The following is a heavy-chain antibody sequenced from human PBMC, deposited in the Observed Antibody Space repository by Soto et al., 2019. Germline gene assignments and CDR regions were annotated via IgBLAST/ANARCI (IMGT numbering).Heavy chain of an antibody. CDR1: GYAFTGYY. V-gene: IGHV1-2*04. Sequence: GASVKVSCKASGYAFTGYYMHWVRQAPGQGLEWMGWINPNSGGTNYAQKFQGWVTMTRDTSISTAYMELSSRRSEDAAVYYCARATAARPTFDYWGQGTLVTVSS. CDR3: ARATAARPTFDY. D-gene: IGHD6-6*01. J-gene: IGHJ4*02. CDR2: INPNSGGT.